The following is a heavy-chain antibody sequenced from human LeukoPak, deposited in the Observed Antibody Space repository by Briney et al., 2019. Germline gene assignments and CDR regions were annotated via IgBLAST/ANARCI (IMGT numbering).Heavy chain of an antibody. CDR1: GELFNNKP. Sequence: ASVTVSYTPSGELFNNKPVNWMRQAPGQGQEWVGVIILIFNTPYYAQKFQGRVTITADRSTSTVSMELTSLTSEDTAIYYCARPSESGGSVFDPLRLDVWGQGTTVTVSS. D-gene: IGHD3-9*01. V-gene: IGHV1-69*06. CDR2: IILIFNTP. J-gene: IGHJ6*02. CDR3: ARPSESGGSVFDPLRLDV.